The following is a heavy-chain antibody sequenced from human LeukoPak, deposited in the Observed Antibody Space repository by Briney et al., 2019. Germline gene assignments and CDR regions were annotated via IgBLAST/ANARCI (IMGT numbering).Heavy chain of an antibody. CDR1: GYTFTSYG. V-gene: IGHV1-18*01. CDR2: ISAYNGNT. D-gene: IGHD3-22*01. CDR3: ARAHYYDSSGYYYSAANFDY. Sequence: ASVKVSCKASGYTFTSYGIRWVRQAPGQGLEWMGWISAYNGNTNYAQKLQGRVTMTTDTSTSTAYMELRSLRSDDTAVYYCARAHYYDSSGYYYSAANFDYWGQGTLVTVSS. J-gene: IGHJ4*02.